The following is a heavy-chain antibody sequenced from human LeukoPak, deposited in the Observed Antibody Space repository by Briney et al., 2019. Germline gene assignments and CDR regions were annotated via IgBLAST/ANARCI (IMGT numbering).Heavy chain of an antibody. D-gene: IGHD3-22*01. CDR1: GYRFSSFW. V-gene: IGHV5-51*01. CDR3: ARPIRYDSSGQEPDYFDY. Sequence: VESLKISCEGSGYRFSSFWIGWVRQMPGKGLEWMGISNPWDSETRYSPSFQGQVTISADKSISTAYLQWSSLKASDTAMYYCARPIRYDSSGQEPDYFDYWGQGTLVTLSS. CDR2: SNPWDSET. J-gene: IGHJ4*02.